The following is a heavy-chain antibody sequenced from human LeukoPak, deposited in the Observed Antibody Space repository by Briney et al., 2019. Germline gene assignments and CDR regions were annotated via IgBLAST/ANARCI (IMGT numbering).Heavy chain of an antibody. CDR1: GGSISSSSHY. Sequence: PSETLSLTCTVSGGSISSSSHYWGWIRQPPGKGLEWNGSIYYSGSTYYNPSLKSRVTILVDTSKNQFSLKLSSVTAADTAVYYCAREGGYFDWLYYFDYWGQGTLVTVSS. CDR2: IYYSGST. D-gene: IGHD3-9*01. CDR3: AREGGYFDWLYYFDY. V-gene: IGHV4-39*07. J-gene: IGHJ4*02.